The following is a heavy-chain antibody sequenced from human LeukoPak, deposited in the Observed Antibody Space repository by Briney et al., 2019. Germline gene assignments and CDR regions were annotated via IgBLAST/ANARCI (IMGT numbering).Heavy chain of an antibody. Sequence: ASVKVSRKASGYTFTGYYMHWVRQAPGQGLEWMGWINPNSGGTNYAQKFQGRVTMTRDTSISTAYMELSRLRSDDTAVYYCARVSAYYYDSSGYYIDYWGQGTLVTVSS. CDR2: INPNSGGT. J-gene: IGHJ4*02. D-gene: IGHD3-22*01. CDR1: GYTFTGYY. V-gene: IGHV1-2*02. CDR3: ARVSAYYYDSSGYYIDY.